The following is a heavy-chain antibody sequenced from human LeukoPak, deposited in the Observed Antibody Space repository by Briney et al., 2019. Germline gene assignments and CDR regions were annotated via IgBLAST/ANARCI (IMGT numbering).Heavy chain of an antibody. CDR2: IYTSGST. Sequence: SQTLSLTCTVSGGSISSGSYYWSWIRQPAGKGLEWIGRIYTSGSTNYNPSHKSRVTISVDTSKNQFSLKLSSVTAADTAVYYCARDAITLYDFWSGYLGPLDYWGQGTLVTVSS. J-gene: IGHJ4*02. D-gene: IGHD3-3*01. CDR3: ARDAITLYDFWSGYLGPLDY. V-gene: IGHV4-61*02. CDR1: GGSISSGSYY.